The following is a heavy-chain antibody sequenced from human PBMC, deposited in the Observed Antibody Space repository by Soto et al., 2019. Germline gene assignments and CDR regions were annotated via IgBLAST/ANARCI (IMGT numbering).Heavy chain of an antibody. V-gene: IGHV1-69*01. CDR2: IIPIFGTA. J-gene: IGHJ6*02. CDR1: GGTFSSYA. D-gene: IGHD3-22*01. CDR3: ARDHKRYYDSSGYGYYYYGMDV. Sequence: QVQLVQSGAEVKKPGSSVKVSCKASGGTFSSYAISWVRQAPGQGLEWMGGIIPIFGTANYAQKFQGRVTINEDESTTTAYMELSSLRSEDTAVYYCARDHKRYYDSSGYGYYYYGMDVWGQGTTVTVSS.